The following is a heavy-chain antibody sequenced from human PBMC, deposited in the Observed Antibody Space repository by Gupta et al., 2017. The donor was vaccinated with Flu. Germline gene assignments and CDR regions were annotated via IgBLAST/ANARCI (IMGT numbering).Heavy chain of an antibody. CDR2: TRNRANSFTT. V-gene: IGHV3-72*01. CDR3: ARVLESSGPGRLDP. J-gene: IGHJ5*01. D-gene: IGHD3-22*01. CDR1: GFTFSDHY. Sequence: EVQLVESGGDLVQPGGSLRLSCAASGFTFSDHYMDWVRQAPGKGLEWVGRTRNRANSFTTEYAASVKGRFTISRDESKDSMYLQMSSLKIEDTAVYYCARVLESSGPGRLDPWGQGTLVTVSS.